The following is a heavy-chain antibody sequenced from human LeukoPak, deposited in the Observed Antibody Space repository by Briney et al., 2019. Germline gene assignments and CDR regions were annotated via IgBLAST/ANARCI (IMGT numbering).Heavy chain of an antibody. J-gene: IGHJ5*02. CDR2: IYTSGST. CDR3: ARDNEGSEWPSSDWYEFDP. V-gene: IGHV4-61*02. Sequence: SQTLSLTCTVSGGSISSGSYYWSWIRQPAGKGLEWIGRIYTSGSTSYNPSLKSRVTISVDTSKNQFFLKLSSVTAADTAVYYCARDNEGSEWPSSDWYEFDPWGQEPWSPSPQ. D-gene: IGHD6-19*01. CDR1: GGSISSGSYY.